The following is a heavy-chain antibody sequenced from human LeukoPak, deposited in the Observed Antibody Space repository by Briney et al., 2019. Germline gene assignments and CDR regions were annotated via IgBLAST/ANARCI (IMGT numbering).Heavy chain of an antibody. CDR3: SSYPHYDFLTGYFEGFDP. V-gene: IGHV4-4*02. J-gene: IGHJ5*02. CDR1: GGSISTSNW. Sequence: SETLSLTCAVSGGSISTSNWWSWVRQPPGKGLEWIGEIYHSGSTNYNPSLKSRVTISVDKSKNQFSLKLSSVTAADTAVYYCSSYPHYDFLTGYFEGFDPWGQGTLVTVSS. CDR2: IYHSGST. D-gene: IGHD3-9*01.